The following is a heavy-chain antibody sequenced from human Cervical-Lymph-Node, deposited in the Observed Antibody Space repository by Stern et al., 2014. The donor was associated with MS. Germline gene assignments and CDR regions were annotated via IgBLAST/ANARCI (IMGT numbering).Heavy chain of an antibody. Sequence: VQLVQPGAEVKEPGASVKVSCKASGDTFASYPIHWLRQAPGQGPVWMGIVNPTDGRTTYAQTFQGRVTMTRDTSTRTVYMELSSLRAEDTAMYFCANPLPYANWGQGTRVTVSS. CDR3: ANPLPYAN. J-gene: IGHJ1*01. CDR1: GDTFASYP. CDR2: VNPTDGRT. V-gene: IGHV1-46*03. D-gene: IGHD4-17*01.